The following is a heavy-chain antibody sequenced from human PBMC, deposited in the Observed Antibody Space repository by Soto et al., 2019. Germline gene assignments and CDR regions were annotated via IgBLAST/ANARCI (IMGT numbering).Heavy chain of an antibody. CDR1: GFIFSTYA. J-gene: IGHJ3*02. CDR2: IGGAAVST. D-gene: IGHD1-1*01. Sequence: EVQLLESGGGLVQPGGSLRLSCEASGFIFSTYAMSWVRQSPGKGLEWVSVIGGAAVSTDCADSLKGRCTVSRDDSKNTVYIQLDSLRDDDTAVYYCAKDSTSYNGVYDPFDIWGQGTMVTVSS. V-gene: IGHV3-23*01. CDR3: AKDSTSYNGVYDPFDI.